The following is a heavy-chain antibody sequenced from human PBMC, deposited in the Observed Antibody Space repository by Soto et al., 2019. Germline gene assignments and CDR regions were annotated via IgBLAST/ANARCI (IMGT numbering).Heavy chain of an antibody. Sequence: SQTLSLTCAISGDSVSSNSAAWNWIRQSPSRGLEWLGRTYYRSKWYNDYAVSVKSRITINPDTSKNQFSLQLNSVTPEDTAVYYCARGGVAPTHVLDYFDYWGQGTLVTGSS. V-gene: IGHV6-1*01. D-gene: IGHD2-15*01. CDR3: ARGGVAPTHVLDYFDY. CDR1: GDSVSSNSAA. J-gene: IGHJ4*02. CDR2: TYYRSKWYN.